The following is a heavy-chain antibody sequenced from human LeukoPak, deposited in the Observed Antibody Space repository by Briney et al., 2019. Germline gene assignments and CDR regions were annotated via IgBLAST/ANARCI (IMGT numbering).Heavy chain of an antibody. Sequence: SETLSLTCTVSGGSISSYYWSWIRQPPGKGLEWIGYIYYSGSTNYNPSLKSRVTISVDTSKNQFSLKLSSVTAADTAVYYCARGFVVVPAASPDAFDIWGQGTMVTVSS. D-gene: IGHD2-2*01. CDR3: ARGFVVVPAASPDAFDI. CDR1: GGSISSYY. J-gene: IGHJ3*02. CDR2: IYYSGST. V-gene: IGHV4-59*01.